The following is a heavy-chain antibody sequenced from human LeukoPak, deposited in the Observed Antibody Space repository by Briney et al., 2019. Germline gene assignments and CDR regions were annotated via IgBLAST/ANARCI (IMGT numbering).Heavy chain of an antibody. CDR3: ARDALWFGAVRHFDY. CDR2: ISAYNGNT. J-gene: IGHJ4*02. V-gene: IGHV1-18*01. D-gene: IGHD3-10*01. Sequence: ASVKVSCKASGYTFTSYGIIWVRQAPGQGLEWMGWISAYNGNTNYAQKLQGRVTMTTDTSTSTAYMELRSLRSDDTAVYYCARDALWFGAVRHFDYWGQGTLVTVSS. CDR1: GYTFTSYG.